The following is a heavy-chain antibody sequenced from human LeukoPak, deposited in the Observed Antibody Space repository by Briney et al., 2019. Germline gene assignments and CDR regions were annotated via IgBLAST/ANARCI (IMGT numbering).Heavy chain of an antibody. Sequence: PGRSLRLSCAASGFIFSTYGMHWVRQAPGKGLEWVAVVWSGGNNKYYSDSVEGRFTISRDNSKNTLYLQMSSLRAEDTAVYYCAKDGQVGAIGYFDYRGQGTLVTVSS. J-gene: IGHJ4*02. CDR2: VWSGGNNK. CDR3: AKDGQVGAIGYFDY. CDR1: GFIFSTYG. V-gene: IGHV3-33*06. D-gene: IGHD1-26*01.